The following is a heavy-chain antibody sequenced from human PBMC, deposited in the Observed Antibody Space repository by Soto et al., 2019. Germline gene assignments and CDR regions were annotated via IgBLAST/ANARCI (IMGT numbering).Heavy chain of an antibody. D-gene: IGHD3-9*01. CDR2: IVVGSGNT. V-gene: IGHV1-58*01. Sequence: SVKVSCKASGFTFTSSAVQWVRQARGQRLEWIGWIVVGSGNTNYAQKFQERVTITRDMSTSTAYMELSSLRSEDTAVYYCAAVHVRYFDWLNWFDPWGQGTLVTVSS. CDR3: AAVHVRYFDWLNWFDP. J-gene: IGHJ5*02. CDR1: GFTFTSSA.